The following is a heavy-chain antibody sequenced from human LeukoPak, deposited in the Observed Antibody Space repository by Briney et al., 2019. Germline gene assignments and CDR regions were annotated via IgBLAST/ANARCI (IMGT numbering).Heavy chain of an antibody. D-gene: IGHD3-16*01. J-gene: IGHJ4*02. CDR3: ARAQIGAYYFDY. Sequence: GGSLRLSCAASGFTFSSYAMSWVRQAPGKGLEWVSAISGSGGSTYYADSVKGRFTISRDNSKNTLYLQMNSLRAEDTAVYYCARAQIGAYYFDYWGQGTLVTVSS. CDR1: GFTFSSYA. V-gene: IGHV3-23*01. CDR2: ISGSGGST.